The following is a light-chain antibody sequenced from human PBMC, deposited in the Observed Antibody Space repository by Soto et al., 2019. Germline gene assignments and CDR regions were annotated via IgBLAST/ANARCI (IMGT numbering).Light chain of an antibody. V-gene: IGLV1-40*01. CDR3: QSYDSSRSGSGV. Sequence: QSVLTQPPSVSGTPGQRVTISCTGSYSNIGAGYEVHWYQQIPGTAPKLLISGHNNRPSGVPDRFFGSKSGTSASLTIIGLQAEDEADYYCQSYDSSRSGSGVFGGGTKLTVL. CDR2: GHN. J-gene: IGLJ3*02. CDR1: YSNIGAGYE.